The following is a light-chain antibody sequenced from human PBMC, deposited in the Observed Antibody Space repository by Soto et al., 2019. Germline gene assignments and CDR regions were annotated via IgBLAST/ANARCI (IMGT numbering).Light chain of an antibody. CDR3: QQYGSYGS. J-gene: IGKJ2*04. V-gene: IGKV1-5*01. Sequence: DILMTPSPPTLSVSSVDRVTLPCRASQDLRRWLAWYQQKPGQAPELLIYDVSTMDAGVPSRFSGTGSGTEFTLTISRLQPDDFAAYYCQQYGSYGSFGQGTKVDIK. CDR2: DVS. CDR1: QDLRRW.